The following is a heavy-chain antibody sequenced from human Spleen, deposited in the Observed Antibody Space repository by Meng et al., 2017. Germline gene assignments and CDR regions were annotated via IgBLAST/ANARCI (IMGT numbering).Heavy chain of an antibody. D-gene: IGHD3-10*01. Sequence: SETLSLTCTVSGGSISSYYWSWIRQPPGKGLEWIGYTYYSGSTNYNPSLKSRVTMSVDTSKNQFSLKLSSVTAADTAVYYCARDGLGMWRIYGLDVWGRGTTVTVSS. J-gene: IGHJ6*02. CDR1: GGSISSYY. CDR3: ARDGLGMWRIYGLDV. CDR2: TYYSGST. V-gene: IGHV4-59*01.